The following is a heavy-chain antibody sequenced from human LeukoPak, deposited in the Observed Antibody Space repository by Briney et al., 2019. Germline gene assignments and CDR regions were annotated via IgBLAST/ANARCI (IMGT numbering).Heavy chain of an antibody. D-gene: IGHD6-19*01. CDR3: ARVVAGLVLNWFDP. V-gene: IGHV1-46*01. CDR1: GYTFTTYH. J-gene: IGHJ5*02. Sequence: ASVKVSCKASGYTFTTYHMHWVRQAPGQGLEWMGIINPSGGSTTYAQKFQGRVTITADESTSTAYMELSSLRSEDTAVYYCARVVAGLVLNWFDPWGQGTLVTVSS. CDR2: INPSGGST.